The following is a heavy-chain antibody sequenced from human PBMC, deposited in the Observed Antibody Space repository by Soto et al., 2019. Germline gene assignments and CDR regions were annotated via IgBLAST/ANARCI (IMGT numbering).Heavy chain of an antibody. V-gene: IGHV3-74*01. CDR3: ARERGGYSSDY. CDR1: GFTFRGYW. D-gene: IGHD2-15*01. Sequence: ELQLAESGGGLVQPGGSLRLSCVASGFTFRGYWMHWIRQVPGKGLIWVSRINGDGSYTNYADSVKGRFTISRDNAKNTLYLQMNSLRAEDTAVYYCARERGGYSSDYWGQGTLVTVSS. CDR2: INGDGSYT. J-gene: IGHJ4*02.